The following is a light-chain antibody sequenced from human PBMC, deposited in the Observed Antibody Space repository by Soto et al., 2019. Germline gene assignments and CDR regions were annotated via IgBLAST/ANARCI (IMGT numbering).Light chain of an antibody. J-gene: IGKJ4*01. CDR1: QSVSSY. Sequence: EIVLTQSPATLSLSPGERATLSCRASQSVSSYLAWYQQKPGQAPSLLIYDASNRATGIPARFSGSGSGTDFTLTISSLEPEDFAVYYCQQRRYWPPLTFGGGTKVQIK. V-gene: IGKV3-11*01. CDR3: QQRRYWPPLT. CDR2: DAS.